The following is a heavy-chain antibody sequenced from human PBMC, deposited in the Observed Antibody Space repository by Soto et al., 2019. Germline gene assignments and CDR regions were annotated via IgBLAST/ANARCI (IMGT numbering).Heavy chain of an antibody. CDR2: ISGYNANT. D-gene: IGHD3-16*01. V-gene: IGHV1-18*01. CDR1: GYSFTRYG. J-gene: IGHJ6*02. CDR3: ARMGDAPYSHYGLDV. Sequence: QVQLVQSGAEVKKPGASVKVSCKASGYSFTRYGISWVRQAPGQGLEWMGWISGYNANTNYPENLQGRVTMSTDTSTSTAYMEVRNLISDDTAVYYCARMGDAPYSHYGLDVWGQGTTVTVSS.